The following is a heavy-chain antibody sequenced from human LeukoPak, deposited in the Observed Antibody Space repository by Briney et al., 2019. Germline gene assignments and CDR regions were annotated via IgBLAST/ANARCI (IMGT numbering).Heavy chain of an antibody. J-gene: IGHJ4*02. CDR3: ARGPVEMATIRYFDY. Sequence: SETLSLTCAVYGGSFSGYHWSWIRQPPGKGLEWIGEINHSGSTNYNPSLKSRVTISLDTSKNQFSLKLSSVTAADTAVYYCARGPVEMATIRYFDYWGQGTLVTVSS. D-gene: IGHD5-24*01. CDR2: INHSGST. V-gene: IGHV4-34*01. CDR1: GGSFSGYH.